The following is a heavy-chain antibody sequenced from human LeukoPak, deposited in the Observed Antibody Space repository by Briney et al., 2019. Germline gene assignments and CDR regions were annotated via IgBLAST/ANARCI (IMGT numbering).Heavy chain of an antibody. Sequence: GGSLRLSCAVSGFTFSSYWMSWVRQVPGKGLEWVANMKPDGSEKYYVDSVKGRFTISRDSSKNFLYLQMNSLRAEDTAVYYCAREGIAVAATSRDYYYYYMDAWGKGTTVTVSS. CDR1: GFTFSSYW. CDR3: AREGIAVAATSRDYYYYYMDA. V-gene: IGHV3-7*01. CDR2: MKPDGSEK. D-gene: IGHD6-19*01. J-gene: IGHJ6*03.